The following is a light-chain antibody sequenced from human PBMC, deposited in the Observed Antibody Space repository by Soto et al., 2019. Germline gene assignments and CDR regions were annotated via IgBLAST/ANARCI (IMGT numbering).Light chain of an antibody. Sequence: DIQMTQSPSTLSASVGDRVTITCRASQNINSWLAWYHQKPGKAPKVLIYEASTLGSGVPSRFSGRGSGTEFTLTISSLQPGDFATYYCQQYQTVVWTFGQGTKVESK. CDR3: QQYQTVVWT. CDR1: QNINSW. J-gene: IGKJ1*01. V-gene: IGKV1-5*03. CDR2: EAS.